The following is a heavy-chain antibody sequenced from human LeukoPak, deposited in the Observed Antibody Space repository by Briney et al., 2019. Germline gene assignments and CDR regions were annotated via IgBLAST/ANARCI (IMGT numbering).Heavy chain of an antibody. CDR2: IYYSGST. CDR3: ARTAAAGRGPFDY. CDR1: GGSISSYY. Sequence: SETLSLTCTVSGGSISSYYWSWIRQPPGKGLEWIGYIYYSGSTNYNPSLKSRVTISVDTSKNQFSLKLSSVTAADTAVYYCARTAAAGRGPFDYWGQGTLVTVSS. J-gene: IGHJ4*02. V-gene: IGHV4-59*01. D-gene: IGHD6-13*01.